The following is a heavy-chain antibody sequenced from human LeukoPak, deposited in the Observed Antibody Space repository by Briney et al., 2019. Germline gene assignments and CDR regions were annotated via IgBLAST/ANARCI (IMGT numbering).Heavy chain of an antibody. J-gene: IGHJ5*02. CDR3: ARDSTYYDSSGYES. Sequence: ASVKVSCKASGYTFTGYYMHWVRQAPGQGLEWMGWVNPNSGGTNYAQKFQGRVTMTRDTSISTAYMELSRLRSDDTAVYYCARDSTYYDSSGYESWGQGTLVTVSS. D-gene: IGHD3-22*01. V-gene: IGHV1-2*02. CDR2: VNPNSGGT. CDR1: GYTFTGYY.